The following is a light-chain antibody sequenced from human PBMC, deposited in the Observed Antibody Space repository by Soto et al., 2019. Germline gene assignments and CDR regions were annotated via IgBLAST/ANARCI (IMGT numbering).Light chain of an antibody. V-gene: IGKV3-20*01. J-gene: IGKJ1*01. CDR1: QRLSVSY. CDR3: HQFGVSPQP. CDR2: STS. Sequence: EIVLTQSPGTLSLSPGDRATLSCRASQRLSVSYIAWYQQKPGQAPRLLIYSTSTSATGLPDQFSGRGSGTHFTLAISRLEPEDFAVYYCHQFGVSPQPFGQGTTVEV.